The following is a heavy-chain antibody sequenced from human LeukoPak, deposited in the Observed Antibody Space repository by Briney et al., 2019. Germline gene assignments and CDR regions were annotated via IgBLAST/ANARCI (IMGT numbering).Heavy chain of an antibody. Sequence: PGGSLRLSCAASGFTFSSYGMHWVRQAPGKGLEWVAVITYDGSNKYYAYSVKGRFTISRDNSKNTLYLQMNSLRAEDTAVYYCANSEAYCGGDCSSDFDYWGQGTLVTVSS. J-gene: IGHJ4*02. CDR3: ANSEAYCGGDCSSDFDY. CDR2: ITYDGSNK. CDR1: GFTFSSYG. V-gene: IGHV3-30*18. D-gene: IGHD2-21*02.